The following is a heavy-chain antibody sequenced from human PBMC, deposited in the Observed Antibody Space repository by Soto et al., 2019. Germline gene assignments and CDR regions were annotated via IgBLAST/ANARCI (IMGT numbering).Heavy chain of an antibody. J-gene: IGHJ3*02. Sequence: PGGSLRLSCEASGLTFSAYGMHWVRQAPGKGLEWVATISYDGSKKYFGDSVKGRFTISRDNSKSTLYLEMNSLRTEDTAVYYCAKASHCNKGRCSLGLIGDRAFDIWGQGTMVTVSS. CDR3: AKASHCNKGRCSLGLIGDRAFDI. D-gene: IGHD2-8*01. CDR1: GLTFSAYG. V-gene: IGHV3-30*18. CDR2: ISYDGSKK.